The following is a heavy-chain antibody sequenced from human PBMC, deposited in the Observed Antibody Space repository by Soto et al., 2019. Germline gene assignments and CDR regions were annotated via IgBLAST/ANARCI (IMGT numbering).Heavy chain of an antibody. CDR1: GFTFSSYG. V-gene: IGHV3-30*18. D-gene: IGHD3-3*01. CDR2: ISYDGSNK. CDR3: AKDRNDFWSGYYAHYYYYGMDV. Sequence: GGSLRLSCAASGFTFSSYGMHWVRQAPGKGLEWVAVISYDGSNKYYADSVKGRFTISRDNSKNTLYLQMNSLRAEDTAVYYCAKDRNDFWSGYYAHYYYYGMDVWGQGTTVTVSS. J-gene: IGHJ6*02.